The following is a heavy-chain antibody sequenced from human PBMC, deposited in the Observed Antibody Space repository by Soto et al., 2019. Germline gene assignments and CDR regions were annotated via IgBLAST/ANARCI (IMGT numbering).Heavy chain of an antibody. CDR2: TYQIGSA. CDR3: ARDYYGMDV. CDR1: GGSITSGGYS. V-gene: IGHV4-30-2*06. Sequence: SETLSLTCTVSGGSITSGGYSWTWIRQSPGKGLEWIGYTYQIGSAYYNPSLKSRVTISVDRSKNQFSLNLTSVTAADTAVYYCARDYYGMDVFGEGTTVTLCS. J-gene: IGHJ6*04.